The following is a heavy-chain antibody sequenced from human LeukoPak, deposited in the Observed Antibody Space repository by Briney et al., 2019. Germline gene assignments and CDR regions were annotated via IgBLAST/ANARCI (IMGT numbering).Heavy chain of an antibody. J-gene: IGHJ4*02. Sequence: PETLCLTCTVSGGSIKTYHWNWIRQPPGKGLEWIGYIYNSAITNYNPSLKSRVSISIDTSKNQFSLKLNSVTAADTAVYYCARLAGATSGDYWGQGILVTVSA. CDR2: IYNSAIT. CDR1: GGSIKTYH. V-gene: IGHV4-59*01. CDR3: ARLAGATSGDY. D-gene: IGHD1-26*01.